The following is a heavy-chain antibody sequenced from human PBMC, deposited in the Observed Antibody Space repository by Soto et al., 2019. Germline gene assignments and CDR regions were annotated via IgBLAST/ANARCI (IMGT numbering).Heavy chain of an antibody. D-gene: IGHD3-16*01. CDR2: IYYSGST. CDR3: ARSGYIWGSKNWFDP. J-gene: IGHJ5*02. Sequence: PSETLSLTCTVSVGSISSGGYYWSWIRQHPGKGLEWIGYIYYSGSTYYNPSLKSRVTISVDTSKNQFSLKLSSVTAADTAVYYCARSGYIWGSKNWFDPWGQGTLVTVSS. CDR1: VGSISSGGYY. V-gene: IGHV4-31*03.